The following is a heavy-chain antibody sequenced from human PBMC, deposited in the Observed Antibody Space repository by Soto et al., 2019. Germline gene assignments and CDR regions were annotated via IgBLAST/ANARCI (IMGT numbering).Heavy chain of an antibody. CDR2: INQSGIT. J-gene: IGHJ5*02. Sequence: SETLSLTCAVYGGSFSGYYWSWIRQPPGKGLEWIGEINQSGITNYNPSLKSRVTISEDTSKNQFSLKLTSVTAADTAIYYWARGGRGGSRPTTSWGQGTLVTVSS. CDR1: GGSFSGYY. CDR3: ARGGRGGSRPTTS. D-gene: IGHD5-12*01. V-gene: IGHV4-34*01.